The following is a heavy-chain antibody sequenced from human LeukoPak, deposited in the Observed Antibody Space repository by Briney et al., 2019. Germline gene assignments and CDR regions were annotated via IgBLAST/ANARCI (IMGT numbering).Heavy chain of an antibody. Sequence: ASVKVSCKASGYIFTAYNIHWARQAPGQGLEWVGWISPNSGGTNYAQKFQGRVTMTRDTSISTAYMELSRLRSDDTAVYFCATLEGGSRLDPWGQGTLVTVSS. CDR3: ATLEGGSRLDP. V-gene: IGHV1-2*02. CDR2: ISPNSGGT. CDR1: GYIFTAYN. D-gene: IGHD1-26*01. J-gene: IGHJ5*02.